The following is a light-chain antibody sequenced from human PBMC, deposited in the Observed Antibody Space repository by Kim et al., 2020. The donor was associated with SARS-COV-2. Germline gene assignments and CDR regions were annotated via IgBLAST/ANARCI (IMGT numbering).Light chain of an antibody. CDR3: QQYYSPPRT. V-gene: IGKV4-1*01. CDR1: QTLLYSPNNKTY. Sequence: DIVMTQYPDSLAVSLGERATIKCKSSQTLLYSPNNKTYFAWYQQKPRQPPRLLIYWASTREYGVPDRFSGSGSGTDFTLSISSLQAEDVAVYYCQQYYSPPRTVGQGTKVDIK. CDR2: WAS. J-gene: IGKJ1*01.